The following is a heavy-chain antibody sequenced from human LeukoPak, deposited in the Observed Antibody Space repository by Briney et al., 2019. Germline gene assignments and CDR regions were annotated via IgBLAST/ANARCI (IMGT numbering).Heavy chain of an antibody. J-gene: IGHJ4*02. Sequence: GGSLRLSCAASGFAFSAYWMHWARRAPGRGLVWVSRINNDGSNIIYADSVKGRFTISRDNAKNTLYLQMNSLRAEDTAVYYCARTDWYHNDYWGQGTPVTVSS. CDR1: GFAFSAYW. V-gene: IGHV3-74*01. CDR2: INNDGSNI. CDR3: ARTDWYHNDY. D-gene: IGHD3-9*01.